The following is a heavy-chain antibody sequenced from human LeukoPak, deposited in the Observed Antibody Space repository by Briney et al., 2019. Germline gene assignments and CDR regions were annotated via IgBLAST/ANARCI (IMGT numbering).Heavy chain of an antibody. CDR1: GFTFSTCA. J-gene: IGHJ2*01. Sequence: GGSLRLSCAASGFTFSTCAMHWVRQAPGKGLEWVAFIRFDGNNENYADSVKGRFTISRDNARNSLYLQMDSLKVEDTALYYCARDNGHRYDFLGAKWYFDLWGRGTLVSVSS. CDR2: IRFDGNNE. V-gene: IGHV3-30*02. CDR3: ARDNGHRYDFLGAKWYFDL. D-gene: IGHD3-3*01.